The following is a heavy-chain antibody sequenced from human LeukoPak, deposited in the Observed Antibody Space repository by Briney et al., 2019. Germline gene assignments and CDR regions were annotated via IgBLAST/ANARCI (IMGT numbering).Heavy chain of an antibody. CDR1: GGSFSGYY. Sequence: SETLSLTCAVYGGSFSGYYWSWIRQPPGKGLEWIGEINHSGSTNYNSSLKSRVTISVDTSKNQFSLKLSSVTAADTAVYYCARGGHVVPAAICYSACAFDIWGQGTMVTVSS. V-gene: IGHV4-34*01. D-gene: IGHD2-2*02. CDR3: ARGGHVVPAAICYSACAFDI. CDR2: INHSGST. J-gene: IGHJ3*02.